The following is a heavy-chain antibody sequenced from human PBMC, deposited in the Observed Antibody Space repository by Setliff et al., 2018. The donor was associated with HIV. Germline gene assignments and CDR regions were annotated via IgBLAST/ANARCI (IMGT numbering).Heavy chain of an antibody. CDR1: GFTFTSSA. CDR3: AAASNRRVRGVNLHYYYYMDV. J-gene: IGHJ6*03. D-gene: IGHD3-10*01. V-gene: IGHV1-58*02. Sequence: SVKVSCKASGFTFTSSAMQWVRQARGQRLEWIGWIVVGSDNTNYAQKFQERVTITRDLSTSTAYMELSSLGSEDTAVYYCAAASNRRVRGVNLHYYYYMDVWGKGTTVTVSS. CDR2: IVVGSDNT.